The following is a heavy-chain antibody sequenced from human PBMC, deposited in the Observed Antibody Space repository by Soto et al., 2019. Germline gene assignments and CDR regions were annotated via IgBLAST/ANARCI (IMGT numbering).Heavy chain of an antibody. V-gene: IGHV4-4*02. CDR3: GSIVVVVAATSLPNKYFDY. Sequence: KPSETLSLTCAVSGGSISSSNWWSWVRQPPGKGLEWIGEIYHSGSTNYNPSLKSRVTISVDKSKNQFSLKLSSVTAADTAVYYCGSIVVVVAATSLPNKYFDYWGQGTLVTVSS. J-gene: IGHJ4*02. CDR1: GGSISSSNW. CDR2: IYHSGST. D-gene: IGHD2-15*01.